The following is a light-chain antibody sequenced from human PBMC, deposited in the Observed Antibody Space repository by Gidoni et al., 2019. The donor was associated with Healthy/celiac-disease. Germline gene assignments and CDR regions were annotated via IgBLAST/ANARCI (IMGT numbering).Light chain of an antibody. Sequence: DIHMTPSPSTLSASVGDRVTITCRASQSISSWLAWYQQKPGKAPKLLIYKASSLESGGPARFSGSGSGTEFTLTISSLQPDDFATYYCQQYNSYPWTFGQGTKLEIK. CDR3: QQYNSYPWT. CDR2: KAS. V-gene: IGKV1-5*03. J-gene: IGKJ1*01. CDR1: QSISSW.